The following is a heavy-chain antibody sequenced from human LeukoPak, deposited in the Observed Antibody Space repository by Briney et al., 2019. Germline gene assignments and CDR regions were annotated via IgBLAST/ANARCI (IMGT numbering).Heavy chain of an antibody. D-gene: IGHD3-10*01. CDR3: AKTTASKRLWFGDRGYFDY. CDR1: GITFSSYG. Sequence: GGSLRLSCAASGITFSSYGMSWVRQAPGKGLEWVSSISSTGGTTYYADSVKGRFTISRDNSKNTLYLQMNSLRAEDTAVYYCAKTTASKRLWFGDRGYFDYWGQGTLVTVSS. V-gene: IGHV3-23*01. J-gene: IGHJ4*02. CDR2: ISSTGGTT.